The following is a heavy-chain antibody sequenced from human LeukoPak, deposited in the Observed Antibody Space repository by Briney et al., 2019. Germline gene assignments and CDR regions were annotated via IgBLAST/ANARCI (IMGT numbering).Heavy chain of an antibody. D-gene: IGHD3-22*01. CDR3: AKDKDYDSSGYYLR. Sequence: GGSLRLSCAASGFTFSSYAMSWVGQAPGKGREWVSAISGSGGSTYYADSVKGRFTISRDNSKNTLYLQMNSLRAEDTAVYYCAKDKDYDSSGYYLRWGQGTLVTVSS. CDR2: ISGSGGST. J-gene: IGHJ4*02. CDR1: GFTFSSYA. V-gene: IGHV3-23*01.